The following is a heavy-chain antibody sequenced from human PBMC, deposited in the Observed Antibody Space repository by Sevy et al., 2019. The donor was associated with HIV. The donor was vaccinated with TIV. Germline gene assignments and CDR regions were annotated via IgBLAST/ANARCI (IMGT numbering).Heavy chain of an antibody. CDR2: ISAYNGNT. J-gene: IGHJ4*02. CDR3: ARDQYHYYDSSGSYQRGDY. Sequence: ASVKVSCKASGYTFTSYGISWVRQAPGQGLEWMGWISAYNGNTNYAQKLQGRVTMTTDTSTSTAYMELRSLRSDDTAVYYFARDQYHYYDSSGSYQRGDYWGQGTLVTVSS. D-gene: IGHD3-22*01. CDR1: GYTFTSYG. V-gene: IGHV1-18*01.